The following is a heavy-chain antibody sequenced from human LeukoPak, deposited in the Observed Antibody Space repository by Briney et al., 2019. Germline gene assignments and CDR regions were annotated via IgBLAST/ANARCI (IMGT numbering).Heavy chain of an antibody. CDR1: GYTFTSYY. Sequence: GASVKVSCKASGYTFTSYYMHWVRQAPGQGLEWMGIMNPSGGSTSYAQKFQGRVTMTRDRSTSTVYMELSSLRSEDTAVYSCARGATDAFDIWGQGTVVTVSS. J-gene: IGHJ3*02. D-gene: IGHD1-26*01. CDR3: ARGATDAFDI. V-gene: IGHV1-46*01. CDR2: MNPSGGST.